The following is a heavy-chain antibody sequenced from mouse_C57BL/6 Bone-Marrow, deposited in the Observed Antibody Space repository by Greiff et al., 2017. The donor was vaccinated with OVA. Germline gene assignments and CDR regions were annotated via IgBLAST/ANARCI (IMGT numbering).Heavy chain of an antibody. CDR1: GFTFSDSW. D-gene: IGHD2-14*01. J-gene: IGHJ3*01. CDR3: TRLLGTPFAY. CDR2: IRNKANNHAT. V-gene: IGHV6-6*01. Sequence: EVQLQESGGGLVQPGGSMKLSCAASGFTFSDSWMDWVRQSPEKGLEWVAEIRNKANNHATYYAESVKGRFTISRDDSKSSVYLQMNSLRAEDTGIYYCTRLLGTPFAYWGQGTLVTVSA.